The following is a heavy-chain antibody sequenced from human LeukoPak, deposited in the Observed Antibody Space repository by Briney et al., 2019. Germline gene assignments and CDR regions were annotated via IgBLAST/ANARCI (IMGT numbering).Heavy chain of an antibody. V-gene: IGHV1-69*06. CDR2: IIPIFGTA. CDR3: ARDAHSGSYYFDY. Sequence: SVKVSCKASGGTFSSYAISWVRQAPGQGLEWMGGIIPIFGTANYAQKFQGRVTITADKSTSTAYMELSSLRSDDTAVYYCARDAHSGSYYFDYWGQGTLVTVSS. J-gene: IGHJ4*02. D-gene: IGHD1-26*01. CDR1: GGTFSSYA.